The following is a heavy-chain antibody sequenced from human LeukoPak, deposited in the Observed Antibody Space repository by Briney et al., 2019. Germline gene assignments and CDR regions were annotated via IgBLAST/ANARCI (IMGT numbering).Heavy chain of an antibody. CDR1: GFTFSSYA. CDR3: AKEQGHYDFWSDPSEAWFDP. J-gene: IGHJ5*02. V-gene: IGHV3-23*01. CDR2: ISGSGGST. Sequence: GGSLRLSCAASGFTFSSYAMSWVRQAPGKGLEWVSAISGSGGSTYYADSVKGRFTISRDNSKNTLYLQMNSLRAEDTAVYCCAKEQGHYDFWSDPSEAWFDPWGQGTLVTVSS. D-gene: IGHD3-3*01.